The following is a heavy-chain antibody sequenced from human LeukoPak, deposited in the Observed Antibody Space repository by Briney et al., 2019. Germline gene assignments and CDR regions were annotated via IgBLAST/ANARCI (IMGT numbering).Heavy chain of an antibody. D-gene: IGHD4-11*01. CDR3: AKDSSATFYSDHSFDY. CDR2: IRSDGSNT. V-gene: IGHV3-30*02. Sequence: PGRSLRLSCAASGFTFSIYVMHWVRQAPGKGLEWVAFIRSDGSNTYYADSVKGRFTISRDNSKNTLYLQMKSLRSDDTAVYYCAKDSSATFYSDHSFDYWGQGTPVIVSS. J-gene: IGHJ4*02. CDR1: GFTFSIYV.